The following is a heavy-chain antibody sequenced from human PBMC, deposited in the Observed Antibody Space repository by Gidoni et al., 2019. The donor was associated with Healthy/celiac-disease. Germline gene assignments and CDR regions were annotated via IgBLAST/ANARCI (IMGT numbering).Heavy chain of an antibody. CDR1: GYTFTSYD. CDR2: MNPNSGNT. CDR3: ARGLNFWSGYLLGY. D-gene: IGHD3-3*01. J-gene: IGHJ4*02. Sequence: QVQLVQSGAEVKKPGASVKVSCKASGYTFTSYDINWVRQATGQVLEWMGWMNPNSGNTGDAQKFQGRVTMTRNTSISTAYMELSSLRSEDTAVYYCARGLNFWSGYLLGYWGQGTLVTVSS. V-gene: IGHV1-8*01.